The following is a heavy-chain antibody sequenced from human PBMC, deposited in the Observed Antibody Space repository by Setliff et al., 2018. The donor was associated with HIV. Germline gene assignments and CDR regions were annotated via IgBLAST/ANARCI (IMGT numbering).Heavy chain of an antibody. CDR2: IYWNDDK. V-gene: IGHV2-5*01. Sequence: KSGPTLVNPTQTLTLTCTFSGFSLSTSGVGVGWIRQPPGKALEWLALIYWNDDKRYSPSLKSRLTITKDTSKNQVVLTMTNMDPVDTATYYCAHRHPMVRGVIPYWFDPWGQGTLVTVSS. J-gene: IGHJ5*02. CDR1: GFSLSTSGVG. D-gene: IGHD3-10*01. CDR3: AHRHPMVRGVIPYWFDP.